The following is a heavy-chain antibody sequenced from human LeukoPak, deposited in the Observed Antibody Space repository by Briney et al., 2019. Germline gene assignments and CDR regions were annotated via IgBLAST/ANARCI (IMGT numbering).Heavy chain of an antibody. CDR1: GGSISSGSYY. Sequence: SETLSLTCTVSGGSISSGSYYWSWIRQPAGKGLEWIGRIYTSGSTNYNPSLKSRVTISVDTSKNQFSLKLSSVTAADTAVYYCARGFKRTVTTIPHNWFDPWGQGTLVTVSS. CDR3: ARGFKRTVTTIPHNWFDP. CDR2: IYTSGST. D-gene: IGHD4-17*01. J-gene: IGHJ5*02. V-gene: IGHV4-61*02.